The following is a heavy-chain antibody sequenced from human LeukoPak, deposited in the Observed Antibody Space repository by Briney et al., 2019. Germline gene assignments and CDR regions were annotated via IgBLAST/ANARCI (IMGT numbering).Heavy chain of an antibody. CDR2: VNSDGSVT. V-gene: IGHV3-74*01. CDR3: AREYESLYFYSDMDG. Sequence: GGSLRLSCVASGFTFSGSWMHWVRQAPGRGLVWVSRVNSDGSVTNYADSVKGRFTISRDNVKNTQNLQMNSLRADDTAVYFCAREYESLYFYSDMDGWVQGSTVTVSS. CDR1: GFTFSGSW. D-gene: IGHD2-8*01. J-gene: IGHJ6*02.